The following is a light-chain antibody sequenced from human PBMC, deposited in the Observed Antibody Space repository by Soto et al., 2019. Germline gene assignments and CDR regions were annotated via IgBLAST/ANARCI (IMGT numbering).Light chain of an antibody. J-gene: IGLJ1*01. Sequence: QSVLTQTPSEAGAQGPSVTISCNGNSSNVGAGYDVHWYQLRPRTAPKLHICSSYNRPSEVPDRSSGTRSGPSASLAITGCQAEHEAEYYWQAYDRSLSVQVFVIGTKRTV. V-gene: IGLV1-40*01. CDR3: QAYDRSLSVQV. CDR1: SSNVGAGYD. CDR2: SSY.